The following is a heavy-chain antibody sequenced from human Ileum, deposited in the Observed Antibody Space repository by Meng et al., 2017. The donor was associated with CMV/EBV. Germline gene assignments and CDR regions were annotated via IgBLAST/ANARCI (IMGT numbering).Heavy chain of an antibody. CDR3: ARDHYSYGLGWFDP. CDR1: GGSISGYY. J-gene: IGHJ5*02. CDR2: VYYTGST. V-gene: IGHV4-59*01. Sequence: SETLSLTCTVSGGSISGYYWNWIRQPPGKGLEWIGYVYYTGSTNYNPSLRSRVTMSVDTSNNQISLELSSVTAADTALYYCARDHYSYGLGWFDPWGQGTPVTVSS. D-gene: IGHD5-18*01.